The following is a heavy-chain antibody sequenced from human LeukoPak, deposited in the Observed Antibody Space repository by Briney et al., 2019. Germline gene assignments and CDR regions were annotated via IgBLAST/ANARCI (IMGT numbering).Heavy chain of an antibody. D-gene: IGHD6-19*01. CDR2: ISWNSGSI. Sequence: GGSLRLSCAASGFTFDDDAMHWVRQAPGKGLEWVSGISWNSGSIGYADSVKGRFTISRDNAKNSLYLQMNSLRAEDTALYYCAKDVHSSGRYYFDYWGQGTLVTVSS. J-gene: IGHJ4*02. CDR3: AKDVHSSGRYYFDY. V-gene: IGHV3-9*01. CDR1: GFTFDDDA.